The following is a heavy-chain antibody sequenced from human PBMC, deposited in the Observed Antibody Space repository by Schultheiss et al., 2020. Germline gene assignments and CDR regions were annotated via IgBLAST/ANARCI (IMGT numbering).Heavy chain of an antibody. Sequence: SVKVSCKASGGTFSSYAISWVRQAPGQGLEWMGGIIPIFGTANYAQKFQGRVTMTTDTSTSTAYMELRSLRSDDTAVYYCARRVVATIWRGNWFDPWGQGTLVTVSS. D-gene: IGHD5-12*01. CDR1: GGTFSSYA. V-gene: IGHV1-69*05. CDR2: IIPIFGTA. CDR3: ARRVVATIWRGNWFDP. J-gene: IGHJ5*02.